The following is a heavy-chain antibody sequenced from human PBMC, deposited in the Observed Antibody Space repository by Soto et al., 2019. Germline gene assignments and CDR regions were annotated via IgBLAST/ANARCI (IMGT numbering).Heavy chain of an antibody. J-gene: IGHJ4*02. CDR2: ISYDGSNQ. CDR3: AKDQVSGQGSFDS. Sequence: SLRLSCAASGFTFNIYGMHWVRQAPDKGLEWVALISYDGSNQYYADSVKGRFTISRDNSKNTLFLQMNSLRADDTAVYYCAKDQVSGQGSFDSWGQGTLVTVSS. V-gene: IGHV3-30*18. CDR1: GFTFNIYG.